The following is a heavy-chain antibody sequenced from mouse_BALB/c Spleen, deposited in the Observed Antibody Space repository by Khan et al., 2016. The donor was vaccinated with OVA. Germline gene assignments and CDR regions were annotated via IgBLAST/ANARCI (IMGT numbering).Heavy chain of an antibody. CDR3: ARQEGFITPAWCAY. D-gene: IGHD1-2*01. Sequence: EVELVESGGGFVQPGGSLKLSCTASGFTFSTNAMSWVRQTPEKRLEWVATISSGGSYTYFADSVKGRFTISRDNAENHMSLQMSSLRSEDTAMYYYARQEGFITPAWCAYWGQGTLVTVST. CDR2: ISSGGSYT. J-gene: IGHJ3*01. V-gene: IGHV5-9-3*01. CDR1: GFTFSTNA.